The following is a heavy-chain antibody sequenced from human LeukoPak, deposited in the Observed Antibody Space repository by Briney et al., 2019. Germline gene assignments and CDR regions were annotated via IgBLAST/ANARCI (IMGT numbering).Heavy chain of an antibody. Sequence: SVKVSCKASGGTFSSYAISWVRQAPGQGLEWMGGIIPIFGTANYAQKFQGRVTITADKSTSTAYMELSSLRSEDTAVCYCARSSYCSSTSCYAGRDWFDPWGQGTLVTVSS. CDR1: GGTFSSYA. V-gene: IGHV1-69*06. CDR3: ARSSYCSSTSCYAGRDWFDP. J-gene: IGHJ5*02. CDR2: IIPIFGTA. D-gene: IGHD2-2*01.